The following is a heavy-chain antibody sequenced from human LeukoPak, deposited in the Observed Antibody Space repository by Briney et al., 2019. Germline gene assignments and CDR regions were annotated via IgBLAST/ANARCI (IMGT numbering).Heavy chain of an antibody. J-gene: IGHJ5*02. Sequence: SETLSLTCTVSGGSINNYYWSWIRQPAGKGLEWIGRIYVHGSTDYNPSLMSRVTMPVDTSKNQFSLKLSSVTAADTAVYYCARDSGTTGEVKFDPWGQGALVTVSS. CDR3: ARDSGTTGEVKFDP. D-gene: IGHD3-10*01. CDR1: GGSINNYY. CDR2: IYVHGST. V-gene: IGHV4-4*07.